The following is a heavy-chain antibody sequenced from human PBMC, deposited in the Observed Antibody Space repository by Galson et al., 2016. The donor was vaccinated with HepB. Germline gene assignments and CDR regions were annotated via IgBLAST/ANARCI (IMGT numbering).Heavy chain of an antibody. V-gene: IGHV3-30*18. CDR2: ISYDGGNT. Sequence: SLRLSCAASGFTFSNYGMHWVRQAPGKGLEWVAVISYDGGNTYYADSVKGRFTISSDNSKNTLHLQMNSLRSEDTAVYYCAKNDILAGYSAFDYWGQGTLVTVSS. J-gene: IGHJ4*02. CDR3: AKNDILAGYSAFDY. CDR1: GFTFSNYG. D-gene: IGHD3-9*01.